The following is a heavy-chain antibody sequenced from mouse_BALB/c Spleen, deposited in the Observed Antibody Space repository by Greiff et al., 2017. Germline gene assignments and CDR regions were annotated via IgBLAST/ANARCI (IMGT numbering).Heavy chain of an antibody. CDR3: ARHFTTAAWFAY. CDR1: GFTFSSYT. J-gene: IGHJ3*01. V-gene: IGHV5-12-2*01. Sequence: EVQGVESGGGLVQPGGSLKLSCAASGFTFSSYTMSWVRQTPEKRLEWVAYISNGGGSTYYPDTVKGRFTISRDNAKNTLYLQMSSLKSEDTAMYYCARHFTTAAWFAYWGQGTLVTVSA. D-gene: IGHD1-2*01. CDR2: ISNGGGST.